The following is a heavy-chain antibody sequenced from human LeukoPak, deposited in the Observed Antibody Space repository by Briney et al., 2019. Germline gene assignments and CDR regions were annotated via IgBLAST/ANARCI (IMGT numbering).Heavy chain of an antibody. CDR1: GFTFSNYW. J-gene: IGHJ6*02. CDR2: IASDGSVT. Sequence: GGSLRLSCAASGFTFSNYWMHWVRQVPGKGLVWVSRIASDGSVTNYADSVKGRFAISRDNAKNTLYLQMNSLRVEDTAVYYCARDRSSFNGMDVWGQGTTVTVSS. CDR3: ARDRSSFNGMDV. V-gene: IGHV3-74*01.